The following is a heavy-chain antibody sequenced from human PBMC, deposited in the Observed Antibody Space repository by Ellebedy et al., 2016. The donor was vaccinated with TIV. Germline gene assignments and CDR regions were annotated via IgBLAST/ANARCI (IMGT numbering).Heavy chain of an antibody. Sequence: MPSETLSLTCAVYGGSFSGYYWSWIRQPPGKGLEWIGEINHSGSTNYNPSLKSRVTISVDTSKNQFSLKLSSVTAADTAVYYCARNRRYYFDYWGQGTLVTVSS. J-gene: IGHJ4*02. CDR3: ARNRRYYFDY. V-gene: IGHV4-34*01. D-gene: IGHD1-14*01. CDR1: GGSFSGYY. CDR2: INHSGST.